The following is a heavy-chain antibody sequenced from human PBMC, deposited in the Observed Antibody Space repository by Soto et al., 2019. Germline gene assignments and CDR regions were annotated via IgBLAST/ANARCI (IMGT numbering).Heavy chain of an antibody. CDR1: GFTFTNAW. CDR2: IKSKADGGAT. D-gene: IGHD3-22*01. Sequence: EVQLVESGGGLVKPGGSLRLSCAASGFTFTNAWMNWVRQAPGKGLEWVGRIKSKADGGATDYAAPVKGRFTISRDDSKHTLYLQMNSLKTEDTAVYYCTLTMLLVHFDYWGQGTLVTVSS. V-gene: IGHV3-15*07. J-gene: IGHJ4*02. CDR3: TLTMLLVHFDY.